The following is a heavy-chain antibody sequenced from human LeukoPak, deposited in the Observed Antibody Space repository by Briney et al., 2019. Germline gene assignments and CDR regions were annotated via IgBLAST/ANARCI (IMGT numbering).Heavy chain of an antibody. CDR1: GYTFTGYY. CDR3: ARVQFTDY. Sequence: ASVKVSCKASGYTFTGYYMHWVRQAPEQGLEWMGWINPNSGGAYYAQKFQGRVTMTRDSSISTAYMELSRLRSDDTAVYYCARVQFTDYWGQGTLVTVSS. D-gene: IGHD6-19*01. V-gene: IGHV1-2*02. J-gene: IGHJ4*02. CDR2: INPNSGGA.